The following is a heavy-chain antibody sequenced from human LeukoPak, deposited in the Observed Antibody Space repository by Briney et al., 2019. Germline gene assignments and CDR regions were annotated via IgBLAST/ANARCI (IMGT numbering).Heavy chain of an antibody. Sequence: GGSLRLSCVVSGFTFSTYWMSWVRQAPGKGLECVATIKQDGSVKNYGDSVQGRFTISRDNAKNSLYLQMHSLRVEDTAVYYCVRDSSKWYYDFWGQGSLVTVSS. CDR1: GFTFSTYW. J-gene: IGHJ4*02. D-gene: IGHD6-13*01. CDR2: IKQDGSVK. V-gene: IGHV3-7*01. CDR3: VRDSSKWYYDF.